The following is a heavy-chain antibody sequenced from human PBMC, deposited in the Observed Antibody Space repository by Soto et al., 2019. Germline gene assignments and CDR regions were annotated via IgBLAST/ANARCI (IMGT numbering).Heavy chain of an antibody. CDR3: TKQSPYGNSWYGVDY. Sequence: EVQLLESGGGLVQPGGSLRLSCAASGFTFSNYGMNWVRQAPGKGLEWVSGISGRGDDTHYADSVKGRFTISRDSSKNTLYLKMNSLRAEDTAVYYCTKQSPYGNSWYGVDYWGQGTLVTVSS. CDR2: ISGRGDDT. V-gene: IGHV3-23*01. D-gene: IGHD6-13*01. CDR1: GFTFSNYG. J-gene: IGHJ4*02.